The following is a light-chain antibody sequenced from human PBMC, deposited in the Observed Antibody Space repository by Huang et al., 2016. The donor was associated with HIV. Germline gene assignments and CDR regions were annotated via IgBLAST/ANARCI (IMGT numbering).Light chain of an antibody. V-gene: IGKV2-28*01. J-gene: IGKJ2*01. CDR2: LGS. CDR1: QSLLHSNGNNY. CDR3: MQGLQVPHT. Sequence: DIVMTQSPLSLPVTPAEPASISCRSSQSLLHSNGNNYLSWFLQKPGQSPQLLIYLGSNRASGVPERFSGSGSGTDFTLKVSRVEAEDVGVYYCMQGLQVPHTFGQGTKLEIK.